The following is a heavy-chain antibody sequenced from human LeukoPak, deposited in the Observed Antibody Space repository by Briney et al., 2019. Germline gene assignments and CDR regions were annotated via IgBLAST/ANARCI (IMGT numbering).Heavy chain of an antibody. V-gene: IGHV3-53*01. CDR1: GFTVSNNY. Sequence: GGSLRLSRAASGFTVSNNYMSWVRQAPGKGLEWVSIIYRGGSTYDADSVKGRFTISRDNSKNTLYLQMNNLRAEDTAVYYCARNYPGDYWGQGTLVTVSS. J-gene: IGHJ4*02. D-gene: IGHD5-24*01. CDR3: ARNYPGDY. CDR2: IYRGGST.